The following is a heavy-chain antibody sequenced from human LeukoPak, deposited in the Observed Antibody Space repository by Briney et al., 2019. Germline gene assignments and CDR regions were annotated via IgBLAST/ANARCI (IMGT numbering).Heavy chain of an antibody. D-gene: IGHD2-2*02. CDR3: AKSYCGTASCSTSYYFDY. J-gene: IGHJ4*02. V-gene: IGHV3-23*01. CDR1: GFTFSSFA. CDR2: VGGSGGST. Sequence: GGSLRLSCAASGFTFSSFAMSWVRQAPGKGLEWVSTVGGSGGSTYYADSVKGRFTISRDNSKSTLFLQMNSLRAEDTVVYYCAKSYCGTASCSTSYYFDYWGRGTLVTVSS.